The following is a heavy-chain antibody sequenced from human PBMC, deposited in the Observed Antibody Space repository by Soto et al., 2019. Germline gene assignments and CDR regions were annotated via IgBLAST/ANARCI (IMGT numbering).Heavy chain of an antibody. CDR1: GFTFRSYA. Sequence: GGSLRLSCAASGFTFRSYAMSRVSQAPGKGLEWVSAISGSGGSTYYADSVKGRFTISRDNSKNTLYLQMNSLRAEDTAVYYCASRDIVVVVAATPGVAFDIWGQGTMVTVSS. J-gene: IGHJ3*02. D-gene: IGHD2-15*01. CDR3: ASRDIVVVVAATPGVAFDI. CDR2: ISGSGGST. V-gene: IGHV3-23*01.